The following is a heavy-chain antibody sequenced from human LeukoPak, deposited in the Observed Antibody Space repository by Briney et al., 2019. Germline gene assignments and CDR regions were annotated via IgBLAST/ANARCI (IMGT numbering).Heavy chain of an antibody. Sequence: PGGSLRLSCTDSGITFDDHGMSWVRQAPGKGLEWVSGINWDGGATAYADSVKGRFTISRDNAKNSLFLQMNSLRAADTALYSCARDLTGKYYIAYWGQGTLVTVSS. D-gene: IGHD2-8*02. V-gene: IGHV3-20*04. CDR3: ARDLTGKYYIAY. CDR2: INWDGGAT. CDR1: GITFDDHG. J-gene: IGHJ4*02.